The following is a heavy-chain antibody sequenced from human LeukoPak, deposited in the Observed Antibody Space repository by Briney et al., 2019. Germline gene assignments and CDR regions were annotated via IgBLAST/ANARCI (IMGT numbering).Heavy chain of an antibody. CDR1: GDSISSYY. Sequence: SETLSLTCTVSGDSISSYYWSWIRQPPGKGLEWIGYIYNSGSANYNPSLKSRFTISVDTSKNQVSLKLTSVTAADTAVYYCARQKSWNYDPWGQGTLVTVSS. CDR2: IYNSGSA. CDR3: ARQKSWNYDP. D-gene: IGHD1-7*01. J-gene: IGHJ5*02. V-gene: IGHV4-59*08.